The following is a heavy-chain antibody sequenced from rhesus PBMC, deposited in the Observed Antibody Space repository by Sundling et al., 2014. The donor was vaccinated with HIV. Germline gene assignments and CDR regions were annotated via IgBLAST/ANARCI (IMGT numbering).Heavy chain of an antibody. Sequence: QVQLQESGPGLVKPSETLSLTCAVSGGSIITNYWSWLRQSPGKGLEWIGEIHGNSGITKYKASLKSRVTISIDTSKNQFSLKLRSVTAADTAVYYCAITTEEGYGLDSWGQGSSSPSPQ. V-gene: IGHV4-147*01. CDR3: AITTEEGYGLDS. J-gene: IGHJ6*01. CDR2: IHGNSGIT. CDR1: GGSIITNY. D-gene: IGHD3-9*01.